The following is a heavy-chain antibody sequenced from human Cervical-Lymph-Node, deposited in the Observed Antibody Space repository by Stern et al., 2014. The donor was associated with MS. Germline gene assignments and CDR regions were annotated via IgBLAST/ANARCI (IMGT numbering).Heavy chain of an antibody. V-gene: IGHV3-33*01. J-gene: IGHJ1*01. Sequence: VQLVESGGGVVQPGRSLRLSCTASGFPFSSSGMHWVRQAPGKGLEWLASIWYDGSNRYYADSVKGRFTISRDNSKNTLYLQMNSLRAEDTAVYYCAREGGNTAEYFQHWGQGTLVTVSS. D-gene: IGHD4-23*01. CDR1: GFPFSSSG. CDR2: IWYDGSNR. CDR3: AREGGNTAEYFQH.